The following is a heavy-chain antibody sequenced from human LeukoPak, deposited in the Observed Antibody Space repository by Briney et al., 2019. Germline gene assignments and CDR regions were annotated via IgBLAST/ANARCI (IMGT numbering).Heavy chain of an antibody. V-gene: IGHV1-24*01. CDR2: SDPEDGET. D-gene: IGHD5-12*01. Sequence: ASVKVSCKVSGYTLTELSMHWVRQAPAKGLEWMGGSDPEDGETIYAQKFQGRVTMTEDTSTDTAYMELSSLRSEDTAVYYCATVSYIVATPRYFDLWGRGTLVTVSS. J-gene: IGHJ2*01. CDR3: ATVSYIVATPRYFDL. CDR1: GYTLTELS.